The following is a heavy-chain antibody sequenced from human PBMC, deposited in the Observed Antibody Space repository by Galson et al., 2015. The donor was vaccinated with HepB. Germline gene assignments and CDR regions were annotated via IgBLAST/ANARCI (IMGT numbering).Heavy chain of an antibody. J-gene: IGHJ4*02. Sequence: SVKVSCKVSGYTLTELSMHWVRQAPGKGLEWMGGFDPEDGETIYAQKFQGRVTMTEDTSTDTAYMELSSLRSEDTAVYYCATAYIVGATRSFDYWGQGTLVTVSS. V-gene: IGHV1-24*01. CDR3: ATAYIVGATRSFDY. CDR1: GYTLTELS. D-gene: IGHD1-26*01. CDR2: FDPEDGET.